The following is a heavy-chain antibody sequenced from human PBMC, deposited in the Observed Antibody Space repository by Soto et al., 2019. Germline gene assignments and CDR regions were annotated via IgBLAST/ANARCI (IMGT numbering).Heavy chain of an antibody. V-gene: IGHV4-59*01. CDR1: GGSISVYY. Sequence: PSETLSLTCTSSGGSISVYYWSWIRQTPGQGLEWIGYIYASGSPYYNPSLRSRVTISADTSKNQISLKLTSPTAADTAVYYCARGVGSSPPQYWGRGTLVTVSS. CDR3: ARGVGSSPPQY. CDR2: IYASGSP. D-gene: IGHD1-26*01. J-gene: IGHJ4*02.